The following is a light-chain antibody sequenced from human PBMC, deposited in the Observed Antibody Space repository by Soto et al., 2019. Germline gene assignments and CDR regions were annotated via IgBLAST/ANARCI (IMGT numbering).Light chain of an antibody. CDR3: SSKRTTASLV. CDR2: EVS. CDR1: ISDVGAYNY. Sequence: QSVLTQPASVSGSPGQTITISCTGTISDVGAYNYVSWYQQHPGKAPKLMIYEVSNRPSGVSDRFSGSKSGNTASLTISGLQAADEADYYCSSKRTTASLVFGTGTKVTVL. V-gene: IGLV2-14*01. J-gene: IGLJ1*01.